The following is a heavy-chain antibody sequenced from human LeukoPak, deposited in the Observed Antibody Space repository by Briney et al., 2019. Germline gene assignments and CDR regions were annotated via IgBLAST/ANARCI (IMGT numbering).Heavy chain of an antibody. CDR1: GGSISSYY. J-gene: IGHJ6*03. CDR3: ARDDYGGSPYYYYYMDV. D-gene: IGHD4-23*01. CDR2: IYTSGST. Sequence: SETLSLTCTISGGSISSYYWSWIRQPAGKGLEWIGRIYTSGSTNYNPSLKSRVTMSVDTSKNQFSLKLSSVTAADTAVYYCARDDYGGSPYYYYYMDVWAKGPRSPSP. V-gene: IGHV4-4*07.